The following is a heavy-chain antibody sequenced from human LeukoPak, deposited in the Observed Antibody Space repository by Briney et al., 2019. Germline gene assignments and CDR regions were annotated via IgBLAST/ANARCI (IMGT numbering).Heavy chain of an antibody. CDR2: ISGSGGST. Sequence: GGSLRLSCAASGFTFSSYAMSWVRQAPGKGLEWVSAISGSGGSTYYADSVKGRFTISRENYKNTLYLQMNSLRAEDTAVYYCAKVSGGSGSYWGQGTLVTVSS. CDR1: GFTFSSYA. D-gene: IGHD3-10*01. CDR3: AKVSGGSGSY. V-gene: IGHV3-23*01. J-gene: IGHJ4*02.